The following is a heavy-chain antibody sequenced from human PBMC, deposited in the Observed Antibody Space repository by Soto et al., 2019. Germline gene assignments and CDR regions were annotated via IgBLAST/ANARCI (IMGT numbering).Heavy chain of an antibody. CDR1: GGTFSSYT. D-gene: IGHD3-10*01. CDR2: IIPILGIA. CDR3: ARDPTGFGDHPFYGFDP. Sequence: QVQLVQSGAEVKKPGSSVKVSCKASGGTFSSYTISWVRQAPGQGLEWMGRIIPILGIANYAQKFQGRVTITADKSTGTAYMELSSRRSEDTAVYYCARDPTGFGDHPFYGFDPWGQGTLVTVSS. V-gene: IGHV1-69*08. J-gene: IGHJ5*02.